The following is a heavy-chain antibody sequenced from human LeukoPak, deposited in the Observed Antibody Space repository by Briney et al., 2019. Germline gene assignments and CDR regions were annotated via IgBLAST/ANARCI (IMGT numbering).Heavy chain of an antibody. Sequence: PSETLSLTCAVSGGSISSGGYSWSWIRQPPGKGLEWIGYIYHSGSTYYNPSLKSRVTMSVDTSKNQFSLKLSSVTAADTAVYYCARDLGSYYDILIAFDIWGQGTMVTVSS. CDR3: ARDLGSYYDILIAFDI. D-gene: IGHD3-9*01. V-gene: IGHV4-30-2*01. CDR1: GGSISSGGYS. CDR2: IYHSGST. J-gene: IGHJ3*02.